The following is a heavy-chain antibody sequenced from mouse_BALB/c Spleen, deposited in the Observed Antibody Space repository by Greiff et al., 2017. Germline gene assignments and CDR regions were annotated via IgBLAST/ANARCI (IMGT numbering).Heavy chain of an antibody. Sequence: VQLKESGAELVRSGASVKLSCTASGFNINDYYMHWVKQRPEQGLEWIGWIDPENGDTEYTPKFQGKATMTADTSSNTAYLQLSSLTSEDTAVYYCNRDRYDEGFAYWGQGTLVTVSA. J-gene: IGHJ3*01. CDR2: IDPENGDT. CDR1: GFNINDYY. CDR3: NRDRYDEGFAY. V-gene: IGHV14-4*02. D-gene: IGHD2-14*01.